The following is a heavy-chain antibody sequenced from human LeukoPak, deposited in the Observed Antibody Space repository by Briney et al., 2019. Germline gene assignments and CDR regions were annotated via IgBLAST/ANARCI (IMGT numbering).Heavy chain of an antibody. CDR3: ARCTSHDYDFWSGYFPPQYFDY. Sequence: PRESLKISCKGSGYSFTSYWIGWVRQMPGKGLEWMGIIYPGDSDTRYSPSFQGQVTISADKSISTAYLQWSSLKASDTAMYYCARCTSHDYDFWSGYFPPQYFDYWGQGTLVTVSS. D-gene: IGHD3-3*01. V-gene: IGHV5-51*01. CDR2: IYPGDSDT. J-gene: IGHJ4*02. CDR1: GYSFTSYW.